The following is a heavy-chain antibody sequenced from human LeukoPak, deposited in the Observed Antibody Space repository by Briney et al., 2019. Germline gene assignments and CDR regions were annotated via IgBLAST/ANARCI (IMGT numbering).Heavy chain of an antibody. V-gene: IGHV3-53*01. J-gene: IGHJ5*02. D-gene: IGHD6-19*01. Sequence: GSLRLSCAASGFTFSSYAMRWVRQAPGKGLEWVSVIYSGGSTYYADSVKGRFTISSDNSKNTLYLQMNSLRAEDTAVYYCARVDSSGWYWFDPWGQGTLVTVSS. CDR3: ARVDSSGWYWFDP. CDR2: IYSGGST. CDR1: GFTFSSYA.